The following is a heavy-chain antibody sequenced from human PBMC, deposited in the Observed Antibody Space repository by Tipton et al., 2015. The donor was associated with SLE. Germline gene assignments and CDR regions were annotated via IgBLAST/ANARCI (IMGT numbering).Heavy chain of an antibody. J-gene: IGHJ3*02. CDR3: ASSRGFSFGNDAFDI. D-gene: IGHD5-18*01. CDR2: INWNGGDL. Sequence: SLRLSCAASGFNFRRHWMDWVRRAPGRGLEWVSGINWNGGDLGYADSVRGRFTISRDNAKNSLYLQINSLRPEDTALYYCASSRGFSFGNDAFDIWGQGTVVTVSS. CDR1: GFNFRRHW. V-gene: IGHV3-9*01.